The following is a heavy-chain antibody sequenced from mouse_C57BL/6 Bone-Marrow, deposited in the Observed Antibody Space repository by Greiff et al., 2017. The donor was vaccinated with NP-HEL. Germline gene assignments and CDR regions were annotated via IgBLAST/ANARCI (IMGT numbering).Heavy chain of an antibody. Sequence: EVQLQQSGPELVKPGASVKMSCKASGYTFTDYNMHWVKQSHGKSLEWIGYINPNNGGTSYNQKFKGKATLTVNKSSSTAYMELRSLTSEDSAVYYCARGDYYGSSYLAWFAYWGQGTLVTVSA. J-gene: IGHJ3*01. CDR1: GYTFTDYN. CDR2: INPNNGGT. V-gene: IGHV1-22*01. D-gene: IGHD1-1*01. CDR3: ARGDYYGSSYLAWFAY.